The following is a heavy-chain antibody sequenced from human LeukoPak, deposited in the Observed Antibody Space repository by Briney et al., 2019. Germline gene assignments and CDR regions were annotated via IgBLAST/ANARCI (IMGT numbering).Heavy chain of an antibody. CDR3: AKFNRQYCSSIGCYGGFDY. CDR1: GFTFSSYY. D-gene: IGHD2-2*01. CDR2: IRYDGSNK. V-gene: IGHV3-30*02. J-gene: IGHJ4*02. Sequence: GGSLRLSCAASGFTFSSYYMHWVRQAPGKGLEWVAFIRYDGSNKYYADSVKGRFTISRDNSKNTLYLQMNSLRAEDTAVYYCAKFNRQYCSSIGCYGGFDYWGQGTLVTVSS.